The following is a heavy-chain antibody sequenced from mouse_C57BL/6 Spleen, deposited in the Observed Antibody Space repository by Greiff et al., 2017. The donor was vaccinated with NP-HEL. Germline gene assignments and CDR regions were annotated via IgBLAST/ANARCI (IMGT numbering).Heavy chain of an antibody. CDR1: GYTFTDYY. J-gene: IGHJ4*01. CDR2: INPNNGGT. Sequence: EVQLQQSGPELVKPGASVKISCKASGYTFTDYYMTWVKQSPGKSLEWIGDINPNNGGTSYNQKFKGKATLTVDTSSSTAYMQLRSLTSEDSADYYGAREEMGKTGGGYYYAMDDRGKGTSVTVAT. V-gene: IGHV1-26*01. CDR3: AREEMGKTGGGYYYAMDD. D-gene: IGHD2-1*01.